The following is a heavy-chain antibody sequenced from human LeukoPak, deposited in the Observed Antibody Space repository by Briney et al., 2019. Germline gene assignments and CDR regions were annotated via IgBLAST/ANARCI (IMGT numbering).Heavy chain of an antibody. V-gene: IGHV3-73*01. J-gene: IGHJ3*02. Sequence: GSLRLSCAASGFIFSGSTMHWVRQASGKGLEWIGRIRSKTYNYATSYSASLRGRFTISRDDSKNMAYLQLNSLKTEDTAVYYCATPTGSSSAFDIWGQGTMVTVSS. D-gene: IGHD1-26*01. CDR3: ATPTGSSSAFDI. CDR1: GFIFSGST. CDR2: IRSKTYNYAT.